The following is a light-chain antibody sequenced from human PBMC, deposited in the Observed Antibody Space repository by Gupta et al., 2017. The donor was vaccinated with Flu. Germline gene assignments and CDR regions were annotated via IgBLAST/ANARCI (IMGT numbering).Light chain of an antibody. CDR1: SGSVSSAHY. Sequence: QTVLTQESTLSVSPGGTVTLTCALTSGSVSSAHYPSWYQQSPGQPPRTLMYSANIRSSGVHDRCSGSIVGNKAVLPITGAQAEDECNDVCMMYMGNESSIFGGGTKLTVL. CDR3: MMYMGNESSI. V-gene: IGLV8-61*01. J-gene: IGLJ2*01. CDR2: SAN.